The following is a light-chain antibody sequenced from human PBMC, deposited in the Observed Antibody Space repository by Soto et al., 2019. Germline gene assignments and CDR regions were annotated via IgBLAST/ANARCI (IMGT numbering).Light chain of an antibody. CDR2: GAS. CDR1: QSVSSN. CDR3: QQYNNWPPKT. V-gene: IGKV3-15*01. J-gene: IGKJ1*01. Sequence: EIVLTQSPATLSLSPGEAATLSCRASQSVSSNLAWYQQKPGQAPRLLIYGASTRATGIPARFSGSGSGTEFTLTISSLQSEDFAVYYCQQYNNWPPKTFGQGTKVDIK.